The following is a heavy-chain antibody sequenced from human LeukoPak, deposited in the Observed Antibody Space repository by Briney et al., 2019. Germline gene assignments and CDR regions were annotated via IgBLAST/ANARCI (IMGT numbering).Heavy chain of an antibody. CDR2: ISWNSGSI. V-gene: IGHV3-9*01. CDR1: GFTFSVYW. J-gene: IGHJ4*02. Sequence: GGSLRLSCAASGFTFSVYWVHWVRRAPGKGLEWVSGISWNSGSIGYADSVKGRFTISRDNAKNSLYLQMNRLRSDDTAVYYCARGAIAVAGNDYWGQGTLVTVSS. CDR3: ARGAIAVAGNDY. D-gene: IGHD6-19*01.